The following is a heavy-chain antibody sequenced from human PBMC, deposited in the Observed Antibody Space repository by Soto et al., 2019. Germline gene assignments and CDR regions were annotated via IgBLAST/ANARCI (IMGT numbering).Heavy chain of an antibody. J-gene: IGHJ4*02. V-gene: IGHV4-59*01. Sequence: SETLSLTCTVSGGSISSYYWSWIRQPPGKGLEWIGYIYYSGSTNYNPSLKSRVTISVDTSKNQFSLKLSSVTAADTAVYYCARGRRHVDTAMVTDYWGQGTLVTVS. D-gene: IGHD5-18*01. CDR3: ARGRRHVDTAMVTDY. CDR1: GGSISSYY. CDR2: IYYSGST.